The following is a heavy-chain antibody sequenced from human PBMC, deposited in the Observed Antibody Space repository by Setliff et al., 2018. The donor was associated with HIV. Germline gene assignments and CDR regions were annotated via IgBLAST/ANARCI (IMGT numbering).Heavy chain of an antibody. CDR1: GYIFSHYG. CDR3: ARDAGTGGPGRWVDP. D-gene: IGHD1-1*01. Sequence: ASVKVSCKISGYIFSHYGVTWVRQAPGQGLEYMGYVSGYTGITHYAQSFQGRVTMTTDPSKYTAYMELRSLKYDDTAVYYCARDAGTGGPGRWVDPWGQGTMVTVSS. V-gene: IGHV1-18*01. CDR2: VSGYTGIT. J-gene: IGHJ5*02.